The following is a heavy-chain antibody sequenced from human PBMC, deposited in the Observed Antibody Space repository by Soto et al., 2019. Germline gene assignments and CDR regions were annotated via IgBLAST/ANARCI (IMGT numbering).Heavy chain of an antibody. CDR1: GGTFSSYA. CDR2: IIPIFGTA. V-gene: IGHV1-69*01. CDR3: AREFRAAAGYHNWFDP. J-gene: IGHJ5*02. Sequence: QVQLVQSGAEVKKPGSSVKVSCKASGGTFSSYAISWVRQAPGQGLEWMGGIIPIFGTANYAQKFQGRVTITADESTSTANMELSSLRSEDTAVYYCAREFRAAAGYHNWFDPWGQGTLVTVSS. D-gene: IGHD6-13*01.